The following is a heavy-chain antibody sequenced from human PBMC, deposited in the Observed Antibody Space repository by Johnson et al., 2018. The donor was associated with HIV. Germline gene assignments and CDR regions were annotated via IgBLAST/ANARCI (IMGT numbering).Heavy chain of an antibody. V-gene: IGHV3-53*01. D-gene: IGHD3-22*01. CDR2: IHSGGST. CDR3: ARDRNYYDSSGYDAFDI. Sequence: VQLVESGGGLIQPGGSLRLSCAASGFTVSSNYMSWVRQAPGKGLEWVSVIHSGGSTYYADSVKGRFTISRDNSKNSLYLQMNSLRAEDTAGYYCARDRNYYDSSGYDAFDIWGHGTMVTVSS. CDR1: GFTVSSNY. J-gene: IGHJ3*02.